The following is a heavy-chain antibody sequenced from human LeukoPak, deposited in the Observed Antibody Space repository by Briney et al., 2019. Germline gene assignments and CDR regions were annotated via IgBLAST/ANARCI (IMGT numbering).Heavy chain of an antibody. J-gene: IGHJ5*02. CDR2: ISSSSSYI. CDR1: GFTFSSYS. CDR3: ARAGSYYVNWFDP. Sequence: PGGSLRLSCAASGFTFSSYSMNWVRQAPGKGLEWVSSISSSSSYIYYADSVKGRFTISRDNAKNSLYLQMNSLRAEDTAVYYCARAGSYYVNWFDPWGQGTLVTVSS. D-gene: IGHD1-26*01. V-gene: IGHV3-21*01.